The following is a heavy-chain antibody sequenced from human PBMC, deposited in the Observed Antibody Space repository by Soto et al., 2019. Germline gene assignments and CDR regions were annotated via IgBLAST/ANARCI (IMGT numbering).Heavy chain of an antibody. D-gene: IGHD2-2*01. Sequence: GGSLRLSCAASGSTFSSYGMNWVRQSPGKGLEWVSSIDSSGSYIYYADSVQGRFTVSRDNAKNSLYLQMNSLRAEDTAIYFCARDESAGSSTSNWGQGTLVTVS. CDR2: IDSSGSYI. CDR3: ARDESAGSSTSN. J-gene: IGHJ4*02. CDR1: GSTFSSYG. V-gene: IGHV3-21*01.